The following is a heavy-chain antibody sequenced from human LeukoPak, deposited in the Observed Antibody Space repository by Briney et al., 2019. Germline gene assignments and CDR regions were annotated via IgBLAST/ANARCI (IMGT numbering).Heavy chain of an antibody. D-gene: IGHD3-22*01. CDR3: AGLTTAGFDP. Sequence: PGGSLRLSCAASGFTFSSYEMNWVRQAPGKGLEWVSYISSSGSTIYYADSVKGRFTISRDNAKNSLYLQMNSLRAEDTAVYYCAGLTTAGFDPWGQGTLVTVSS. V-gene: IGHV3-48*03. J-gene: IGHJ5*02. CDR2: ISSSGSTI. CDR1: GFTFSSYE.